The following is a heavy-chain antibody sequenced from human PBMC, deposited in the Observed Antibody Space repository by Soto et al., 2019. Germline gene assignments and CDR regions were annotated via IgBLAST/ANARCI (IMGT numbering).Heavy chain of an antibody. CDR2: VNPNSGGT. CDR3: ARYPSGLLRPGY. Sequence: ASVKVSCKASGYPFTGYYIHWIRQPPGQGLEWLGRVNPNSGGTNFAQNFQGRVTMTGDTSISTAYMQLGSLRSDDTAVYYCARYPSGLLRPGYWGQGTLVTVSS. D-gene: IGHD6-19*01. V-gene: IGHV1-2*02. J-gene: IGHJ4*02. CDR1: GYPFTGYY.